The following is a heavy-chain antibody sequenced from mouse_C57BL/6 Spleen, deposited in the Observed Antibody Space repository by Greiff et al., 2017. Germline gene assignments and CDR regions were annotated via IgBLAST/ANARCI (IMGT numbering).Heavy chain of an antibody. CDR3: ARIYYGNGYAMDY. CDR2: IRNKANGYTT. J-gene: IGHJ4*01. Sequence: EVKLEESGGGLVQPGGSLSLSCAASGFTFTDYYMSWVRPPPGKALEWLGFIRNKANGYTTEYSASVKGRFTISRDNSQSILYLQMNALRAEDSATYYCARIYYGNGYAMDYWGQGTSVTVSS. CDR1: GFTFTDYY. D-gene: IGHD2-1*01. V-gene: IGHV7-3*01.